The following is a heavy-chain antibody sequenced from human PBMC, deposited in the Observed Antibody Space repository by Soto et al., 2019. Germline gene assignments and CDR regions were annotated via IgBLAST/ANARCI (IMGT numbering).Heavy chain of an antibody. CDR3: ARHINYYDSSGYYPEANYYYGMDV. V-gene: IGHV4-59*08. Sequence: PSETLSLTCTVSDDSISNYYWSWIRQPPGKGLEWIGYISRSGSTRYNPSLKSRVTISVDTSKKQFSLKLSSVTAADTAVYYCARHINYYDSSGYYPEANYYYGMDVWGQGTKVTVSS. D-gene: IGHD3-22*01. J-gene: IGHJ6*02. CDR1: DDSISNYY. CDR2: ISRSGST.